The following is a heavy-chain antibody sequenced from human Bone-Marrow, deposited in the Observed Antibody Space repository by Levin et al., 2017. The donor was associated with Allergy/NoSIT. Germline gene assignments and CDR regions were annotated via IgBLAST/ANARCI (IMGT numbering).Heavy chain of an antibody. CDR1: GYSISSGYY. J-gene: IGHJ4*02. CDR2: IYHSGST. CDR3: ARDVLGFDCSGGSCYGSLFDY. Sequence: SCAVSGYSISSGYYWGWIRQPPGKGLEWIGSIYHSGSTYYNPSLKSRVTISVDTSKNQFSLKLSSVTAADTAVYYCARDVLGFDCSGGSCYGSLFDYWGQGTLVTVSS. D-gene: IGHD2-15*01. V-gene: IGHV4-38-2*02.